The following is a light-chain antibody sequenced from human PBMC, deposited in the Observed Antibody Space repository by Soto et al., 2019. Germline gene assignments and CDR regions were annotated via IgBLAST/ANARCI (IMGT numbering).Light chain of an antibody. J-gene: IGKJ5*01. Sequence: EIVLTQSPGTLSLSPGERATLSCRASQSVSSSYLGWYQQKPGQAPRLLIYRASSRATGIPDRFSGSGSGTDFTVTISRLELEDFALYYCQQYGSSPIRFGQGTRLEIK. V-gene: IGKV3-20*01. CDR1: QSVSSSY. CDR3: QQYGSSPIR. CDR2: RAS.